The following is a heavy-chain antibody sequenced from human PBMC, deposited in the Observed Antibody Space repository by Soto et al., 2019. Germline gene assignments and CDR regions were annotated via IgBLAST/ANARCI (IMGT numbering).Heavy chain of an antibody. J-gene: IGHJ4*02. CDR3: AHYEDVEVTAAFDY. V-gene: IGHV2-5*02. Sequence: QITLKESGPTLVKPTQTLTLTCTFSGFSLSTSGVGVGWIRQPPGKALEWLALIYWDDDKRYSPSLKSRLTSTKDTSKNQVVLTMTNMDPVDTAAYYCAHYEDVEVTAAFDYWGQGTLVTVSS. CDR1: GFSLSTSGVG. D-gene: IGHD2-21*02. CDR2: IYWDDDK.